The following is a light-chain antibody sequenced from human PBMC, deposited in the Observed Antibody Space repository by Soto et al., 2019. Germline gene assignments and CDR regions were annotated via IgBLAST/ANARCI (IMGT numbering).Light chain of an antibody. J-gene: IGKJ4*01. CDR3: HQGNSYPLT. CDR1: QGFSSA. Sequence: AIQLTQSPSSLSSSVGDRVTITCRASQGFSSALAWYQQKPGKAPQLLIYDASSLESGVPSTFSGSGSGTEFTLTISSLQPEDFATYYCHQGNSYPLTFGGGTRLEIK. V-gene: IGKV1-13*02. CDR2: DAS.